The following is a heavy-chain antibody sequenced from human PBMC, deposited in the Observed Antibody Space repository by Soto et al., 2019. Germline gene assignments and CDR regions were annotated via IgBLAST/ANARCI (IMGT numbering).Heavy chain of an antibody. D-gene: IGHD6-13*01. J-gene: IGHJ6*02. V-gene: IGHV3-23*01. CDR2: ISGSGGST. CDR1: GFTFSSYA. Sequence: PVGSLRLSCAASGFTFSSYAMSWVRQAPGKGLEWVSAISGSGGSTYYADSVKGRFTISRDNSKNTLYLQMNSLRAEDTAVYYCAKDLVAAAGTGDYYYGMDVWGQGTTVTVSS. CDR3: AKDLVAAAGTGDYYYGMDV.